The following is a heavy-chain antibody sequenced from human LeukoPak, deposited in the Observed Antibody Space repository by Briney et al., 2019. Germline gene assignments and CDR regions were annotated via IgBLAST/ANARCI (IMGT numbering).Heavy chain of an antibody. V-gene: IGHV3-30*18. D-gene: IGHD3-16*02. CDR1: GFTFSSYG. CDR2: ISYDGSNK. J-gene: IGHJ4*02. CDR3: AKGAMVITFGGVIDEGYYFDY. Sequence: GRSLRLSCAASGFTFSSYGMHWARQAPGKGLEWVAVISYDGSNKYYADSVKGRFTISRDNSKNTLYLQMNSLRAEDTAVYYCAKGAMVITFGGVIDEGYYFDYWGQGTLVTVSS.